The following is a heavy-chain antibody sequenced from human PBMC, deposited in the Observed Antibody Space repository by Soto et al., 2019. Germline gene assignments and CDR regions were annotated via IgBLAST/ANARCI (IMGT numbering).Heavy chain of an antibody. CDR3: ARVSGQGARVRWFDT. D-gene: IGHD1-26*01. CDR2: IYHSGST. CDR1: GYSISSGYY. V-gene: IGHV4-38-2*01. J-gene: IGHJ5*02. Sequence: SSETLSLTCAVSGYSISSGYYWGWIRQPPGKGLEWIGSIYHSGSTYYNPSLKSRVTISVDTSKNQFSLKLSSVTAADTAVYYCARVSGQGARVRWFDTWGQGTLVTVSS.